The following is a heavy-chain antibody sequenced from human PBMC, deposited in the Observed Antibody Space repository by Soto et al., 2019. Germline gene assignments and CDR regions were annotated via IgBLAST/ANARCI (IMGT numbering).Heavy chain of an antibody. CDR3: SLERGYDGYYFDY. J-gene: IGHJ4*02. D-gene: IGHD5-12*01. CDR2: MNPNSGNT. V-gene: IGHV1-8*01. CDR1: GYTFTSYD. Sequence: QVQLVQSGAEVKKPGGSVKVSCKASGYTFTSYDINRVRQATGQGLEWMGWMNPNSGNTGYAQKFQGRVTMTRNTSISTAYMELSSLRSEDTAVYYCSLERGYDGYYFDYWGQGTLVTVTS.